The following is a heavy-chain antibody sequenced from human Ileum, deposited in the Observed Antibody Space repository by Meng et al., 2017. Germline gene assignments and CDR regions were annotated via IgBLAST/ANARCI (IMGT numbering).Heavy chain of an antibody. CDR3: ARVCDGGGFSGRDY. D-gene: IGHD4-23*01. J-gene: IGHJ4*02. Sequence: GESLKISCAASGFTFSSYWMHWVRQAPGEGLVWVARITNDGTTTTYADSVKGRFTISRDNAKNTLYLQMNSLGPEDTAVYYCARVCDGGGFSGRDYWGQGSLVTVSS. CDR2: ITNDGTTT. V-gene: IGHV3-74*01. CDR1: GFTFSSYW.